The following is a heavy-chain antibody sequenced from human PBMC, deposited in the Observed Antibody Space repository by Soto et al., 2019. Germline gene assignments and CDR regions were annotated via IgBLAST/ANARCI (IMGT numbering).Heavy chain of an antibody. V-gene: IGHV1-69*01. J-gene: IGHJ6*02. CDR1: GGTFSSYA. Sequence: QVQLVQSGAEVKKPGSSVKVSRKAPGGTFSSYAISWVRQAPGQGLEWMGGIIPIFGTANYAQKFQGRVTITADESTSTGYMELSSLRSEDTAVYYCARSQGGSSSLDIYYYYYYGMDVWGQGTTVTVSS. CDR3: ARSQGGSSSLDIYYYYYYGMDV. CDR2: IIPIFGTA. D-gene: IGHD2-15*01.